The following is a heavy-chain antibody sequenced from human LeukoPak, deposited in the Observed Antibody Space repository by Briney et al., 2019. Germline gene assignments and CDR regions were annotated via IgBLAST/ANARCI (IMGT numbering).Heavy chain of an antibody. V-gene: IGHV4-31*03. CDR3: ARVILRPAHYYFDY. D-gene: IGHD3-3*01. J-gene: IGHJ4*02. Sequence: PSETLSLTCTVSGGSISSGGYYWSWIRQHPGKGLERIGYIYYSGSTYYNPSLKSRVTISVDTSKNQFSLKLSSVTAADTAVYYCARVILRPAHYYFDYWGQGTLVTVSS. CDR2: IYYSGST. CDR1: GGSISSGGYY.